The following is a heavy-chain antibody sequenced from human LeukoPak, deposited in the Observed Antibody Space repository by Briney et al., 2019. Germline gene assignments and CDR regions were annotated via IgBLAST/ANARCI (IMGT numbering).Heavy chain of an antibody. CDR3: ARVVGLEWLLTGRAFDI. Sequence: SETLSLTCTVSGGSISSYYWSWIRQPAGKGLEWIGRIYTSGSTTYNPSLKSRVTMSVDTSKNQFSLKLSSVTAADTAVYYCARVVGLEWLLTGRAFDIWGQGTMVTVSS. D-gene: IGHD3-3*01. J-gene: IGHJ3*02. CDR1: GGSISSYY. V-gene: IGHV4-4*07. CDR2: IYTSGST.